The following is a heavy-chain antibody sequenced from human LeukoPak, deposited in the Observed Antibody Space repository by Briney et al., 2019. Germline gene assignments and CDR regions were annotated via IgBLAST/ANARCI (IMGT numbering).Heavy chain of an antibody. CDR2: IKQDGSEK. Sequence: GGSLRLSCAASGFTFSSYWMSWVRQAPGKGLEWVANIKQDGSEKYYVDSVKGRFTISRDNAKNSLYLQMNSLRAEDTAVYYCARGRLRGPFWFDPRGQGTLVTVSS. J-gene: IGHJ5*02. D-gene: IGHD3-16*01. CDR1: GFTFSSYW. V-gene: IGHV3-7*01. CDR3: ARGRLRGPFWFDP.